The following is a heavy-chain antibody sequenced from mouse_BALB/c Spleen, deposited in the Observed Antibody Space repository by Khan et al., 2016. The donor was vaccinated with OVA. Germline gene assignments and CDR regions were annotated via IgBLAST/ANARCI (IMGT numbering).Heavy chain of an antibody. Sequence: VQLQQSGPELVKPGASVKMSCKASGYTFTNYFIHWVKQKPGQGLEWIGYINPYNDGTKYNEKIKGKATLTSDKPSRTAYMELSGLTSEDSAVYYCVRDYGSSFWFAYWGQGTLVTVSA. CDR1: GYTFTNYF. V-gene: IGHV1S136*01. CDR3: VRDYGSSFWFAY. CDR2: INPYNDGT. J-gene: IGHJ3*01. D-gene: IGHD1-1*01.